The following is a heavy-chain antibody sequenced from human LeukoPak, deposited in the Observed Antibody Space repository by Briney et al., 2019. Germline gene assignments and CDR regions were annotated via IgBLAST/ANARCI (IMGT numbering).Heavy chain of an antibody. Sequence: GGSLRLSCAASGFTFSSYSMNWVRQAPGKGLEWVSSISSSSSYIYYADSVKGRFTISRDNSKNTLYLQMNSLRAEDTAVYYCASHQGWSSSWQFDFWGQGTLVTVSS. D-gene: IGHD6-13*01. CDR2: ISSSSSYI. CDR1: GFTFSSYS. J-gene: IGHJ4*02. V-gene: IGHV3-21*04. CDR3: ASHQGWSSSWQFDF.